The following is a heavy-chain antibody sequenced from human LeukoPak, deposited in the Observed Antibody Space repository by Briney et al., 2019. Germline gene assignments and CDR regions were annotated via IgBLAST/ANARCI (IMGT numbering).Heavy chain of an antibody. CDR1: GGTFSSYA. Sequence: SVKVSCKASGGTFSSYAISWVRQAPGQGLEWMGGIIPIFGTANYAQKFQGRVTITADESTSTAYMELSNLRSEDTAVYYCARGPTQGTIFGVVIIPQFDYFDYWGQGTLVTVSS. V-gene: IGHV1-69*13. CDR2: IIPIFGTA. D-gene: IGHD3-3*01. CDR3: ARGPTQGTIFGVVIIPQFDYFDY. J-gene: IGHJ4*02.